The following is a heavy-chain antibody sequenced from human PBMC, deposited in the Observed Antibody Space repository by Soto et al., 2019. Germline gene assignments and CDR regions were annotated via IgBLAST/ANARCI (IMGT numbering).Heavy chain of an antibody. D-gene: IGHD3-3*01. Sequence: PGGSLRLSCAASGFTFSSYAMSWVRQAPGKGLEWVSAISGSGGSTYYADSVKGRFTISRDNSKNTLYLQMNSLRAEDTAVYYCAKDRPTIFGVVISPYYYGMDVWGQGTTVTVSS. CDR1: GFTFSSYA. J-gene: IGHJ6*02. V-gene: IGHV3-23*01. CDR3: AKDRPTIFGVVISPYYYGMDV. CDR2: ISGSGGST.